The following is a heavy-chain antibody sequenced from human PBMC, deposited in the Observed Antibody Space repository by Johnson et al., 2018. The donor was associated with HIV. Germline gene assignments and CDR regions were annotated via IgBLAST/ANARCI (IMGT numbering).Heavy chain of an antibody. Sequence: QVQLVESGGGLVQPGRSLRLSCAASGFTFTSYAMHWIRQAPGKGLEWVALVSYDGSNIHYADSVKGRFTISRDSSKNMLYLQMNSRRAEVTAVYYCARDRSSSWSDAFDIWGQGTMVTVSS. J-gene: IGHJ3*02. D-gene: IGHD6-13*01. CDR3: ARDRSSSWSDAFDI. V-gene: IGHV3-30*04. CDR2: VSYDGSNI. CDR1: GFTFTSYA.